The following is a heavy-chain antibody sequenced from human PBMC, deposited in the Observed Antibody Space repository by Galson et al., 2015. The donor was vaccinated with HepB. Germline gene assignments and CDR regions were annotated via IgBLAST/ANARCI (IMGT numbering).Heavy chain of an antibody. J-gene: IGHJ5*02. V-gene: IGHV3-23*01. CDR1: GFTFSSYA. CDR2: ITGSGGGT. Sequence: SLRLSCAASGFTFSSYAMSWVRQAPGKGLELLSAITGSGGGTYYADSVKGRFTISRDNSKNTLYLQMNSLRAEDTAVYYCAKDLIAVAGNWFDPWGQGTLVTVSS. CDR3: AKDLIAVAGNWFDP. D-gene: IGHD6-19*01.